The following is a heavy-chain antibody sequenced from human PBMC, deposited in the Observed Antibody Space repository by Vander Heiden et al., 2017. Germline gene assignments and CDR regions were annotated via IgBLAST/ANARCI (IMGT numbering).Heavy chain of an antibody. CDR1: GFIFSTYG. CDR3: AKEMTTVVTSGGVFEY. CDR2: ISYHGRHK. J-gene: IGHJ4*02. D-gene: IGHD4-17*01. Sequence: QVQLVESGGGVVQPGRSLRPSCAASGFIFSTYGMNWVRQAPGKGLEWVAVISYHGRHKYYADSVKGRFTISRDNSKNTLYLQMNSLRAEDTAVYYCAKEMTTVVTSGGVFEYWGQGTLVTVSS. V-gene: IGHV3-30*18.